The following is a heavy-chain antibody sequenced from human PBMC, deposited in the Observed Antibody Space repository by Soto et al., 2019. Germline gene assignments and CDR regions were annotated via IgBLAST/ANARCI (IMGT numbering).Heavy chain of an antibody. CDR1: GFTFDDYA. J-gene: IGHJ6*02. V-gene: IGHV3-9*01. D-gene: IGHD3-10*01. CDR2: ISWNSGSK. Sequence: EVQLVESGGGLVQPGRSLRLSCAASGFTFDDYAMHWVRQAPGKGLEWVSGISWNSGSKDYADSVKGRFIISRDNAKKSLYVQMNSLTGEDTALYYCAKGLGAYYYYGLDVWGQGTTVTVSS. CDR3: AKGLGAYYYYGLDV.